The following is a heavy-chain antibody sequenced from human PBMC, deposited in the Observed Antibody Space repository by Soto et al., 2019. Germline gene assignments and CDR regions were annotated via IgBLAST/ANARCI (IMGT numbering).Heavy chain of an antibody. J-gene: IGHJ6*02. Sequence: VKVSCKASGYTFSNYGISWVRQGPGQGLEWMGWISGYNGNTHYEEKVQDRIKMTTDTSTSATYLELRSLRSDDTAVYFCARDPGFGFGYSYAFAMDVWGQGTTVTVSS. CDR3: ARDPGFGFGYSYAFAMDV. V-gene: IGHV1-18*01. CDR2: ISGYNGNT. CDR1: GYTFSNYG. D-gene: IGHD5-18*01.